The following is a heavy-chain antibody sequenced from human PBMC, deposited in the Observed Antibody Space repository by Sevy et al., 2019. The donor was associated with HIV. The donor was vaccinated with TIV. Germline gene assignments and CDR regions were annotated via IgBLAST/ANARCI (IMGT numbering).Heavy chain of an antibody. CDR3: AREASLHPSYDYGDYVDHDVVVVIWGYFDY. D-gene: IGHD4-17*01. Sequence: GGSLRLSCAASGFTFSSYWMSWVRQAPGKGLEWVANIKQDGSEKYYVDSVKGRFTISRDNAKNALYLQMNRLRAEDTAVYYCAREASLHPSYDYGDYVDHDVVVVIWGYFDYWGQGTLVTVSS. CDR2: IKQDGSEK. CDR1: GFTFSSYW. J-gene: IGHJ4*02. V-gene: IGHV3-7*03.